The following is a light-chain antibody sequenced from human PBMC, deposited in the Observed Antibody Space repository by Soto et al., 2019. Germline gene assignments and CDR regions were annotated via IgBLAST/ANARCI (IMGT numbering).Light chain of an antibody. CDR2: GTS. CDR1: QSVASN. CDR3: QHYNNWPIT. Sequence: IGITQSPASLSVSPLEIVTLSCRASQSVASNLSWYQQKPGQAPRLLIYGTSTRATGVPARFSGSGSGTDFTLTISSLQAADFAVNHCQHYNNWPITFGQGTRLEIK. J-gene: IGKJ5*01. V-gene: IGKV3-15*01.